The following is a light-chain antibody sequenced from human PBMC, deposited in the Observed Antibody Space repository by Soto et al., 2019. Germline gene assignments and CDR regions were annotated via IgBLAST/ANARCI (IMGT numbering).Light chain of an antibody. CDR1: QSISSW. CDR3: QQYNSYSQGT. CDR2: DAS. J-gene: IGKJ1*01. V-gene: IGKV1-5*01. Sequence: DIQMTQSPSTLSASVGDRVTITCRASQSISSWVAWYQQKPGKAPKLLIYDASSLESGVPSRFSGSGSGTEFTLTISSLQPDDFATYYCQQYNSYSQGTFGQGTKVDIK.